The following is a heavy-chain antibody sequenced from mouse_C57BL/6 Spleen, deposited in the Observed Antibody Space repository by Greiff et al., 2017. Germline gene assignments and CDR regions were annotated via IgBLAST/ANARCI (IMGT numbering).Heavy chain of an antibody. CDR1: GFNIKNTY. Sequence: VQLKQSVAELVRPGASVKLSCTASGFNIKNTYMHWVKQRPEQGLEWIGRIDPANGNTKYAPKFPGKATITADTSSNTASLQLSSLTYEDTAIYCFARSDYSNYLFAYWGQGTLVTVSA. CDR2: IDPANGNT. CDR3: ARSDYSNYLFAY. D-gene: IGHD2-5*01. V-gene: IGHV14-3*01. J-gene: IGHJ3*01.